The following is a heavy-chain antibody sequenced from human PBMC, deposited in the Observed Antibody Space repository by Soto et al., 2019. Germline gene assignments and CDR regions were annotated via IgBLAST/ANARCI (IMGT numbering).Heavy chain of an antibody. CDR1: GFTFSSYS. J-gene: IGHJ2*01. D-gene: IGHD3-22*01. CDR3: ASRGIVVGWYFDL. V-gene: IGHV3-21*01. CDR2: ISSTSSYI. Sequence: GGSLRLSCAASGFTFSSYSMNWVRQTPGKGLEWVSSISSTSSYIYYADSVKGRFTISRDNAKNSLYLQMNNLRAEDTAVYYCASRGIVVGWYFDLWGRGILVTVSS.